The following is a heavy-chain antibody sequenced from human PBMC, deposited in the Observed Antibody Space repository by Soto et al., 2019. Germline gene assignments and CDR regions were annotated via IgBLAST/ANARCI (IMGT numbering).Heavy chain of an antibody. Sequence: EVQLLESGGGVVQPGGSLRLSCAASGFTFSAYAMTWVRQAPGKGLEWVSVISGSAGATYYADSVKGRFTISRDNSKNTRYLQTNSLRAEDTAVYYCARQDYSTTWYLNYWGQGTLVTVSS. CDR3: ARQDYSTTWYLNY. J-gene: IGHJ4*02. CDR2: ISGSAGAT. CDR1: GFTFSAYA. D-gene: IGHD6-13*01. V-gene: IGHV3-23*01.